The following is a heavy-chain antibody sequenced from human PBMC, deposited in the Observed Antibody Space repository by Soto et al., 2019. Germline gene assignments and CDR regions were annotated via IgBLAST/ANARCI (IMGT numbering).Heavy chain of an antibody. CDR3: ARQRLWGTSGYYYFEN. CDR2: IYPGDSDT. Sequence: PGESLKISCKGSGHIFSNYWIGWVRQMPWKGLEWMGIIYPGDSDTRYSPSFQGQVTITVDKSINTAYLQWSRLKASDTAIYYCARQRLWGTSGYYYFENWGQGTLVTVPS. D-gene: IGHD5-12*01. J-gene: IGHJ4*02. CDR1: GHIFSNYW. V-gene: IGHV5-51*01.